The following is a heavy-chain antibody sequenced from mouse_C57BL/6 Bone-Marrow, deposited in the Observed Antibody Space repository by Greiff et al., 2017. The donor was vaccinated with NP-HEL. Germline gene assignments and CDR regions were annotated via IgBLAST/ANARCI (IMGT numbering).Heavy chain of an antibody. CDR2: INYDGSST. V-gene: IGHV5-16*01. CDR3: ARGYDYLWYFDV. CDR1: GFTFSDYY. Sequence: EVKLMESEGGLVQPGSSMKLSCTASGFTFSDYYMAWVRQVPEKGLEWVANINYDGSSTYYLDSLRSRFIISRDNEKNILYLQMSSLKSEDTATYYCARGYDYLWYFDVWGKGTTVTVSS. J-gene: IGHJ1*03. D-gene: IGHD2-4*01.